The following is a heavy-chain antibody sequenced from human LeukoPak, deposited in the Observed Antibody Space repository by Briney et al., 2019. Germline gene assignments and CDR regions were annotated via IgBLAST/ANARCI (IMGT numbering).Heavy chain of an antibody. CDR1: GGSISSGGYY. J-gene: IGHJ5*02. Sequence: SETLSLTCTVSGGSISSGGYYWSWIRQHPGKGLEWIGYIYYSGSTYYNPSLKSRVTISVDTSKNQFSLKLGSVTAADTAVYYCASYGYSSSLPNWFDPWGQGTLVTVSS. V-gene: IGHV4-31*03. D-gene: IGHD6-6*01. CDR3: ASYGYSSSLPNWFDP. CDR2: IYYSGST.